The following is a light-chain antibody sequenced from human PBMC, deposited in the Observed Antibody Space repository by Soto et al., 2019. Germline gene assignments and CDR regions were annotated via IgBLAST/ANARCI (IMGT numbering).Light chain of an antibody. Sequence: QSVLTQPPSVSAAPGQKVTISCSGSGSNMGSNSVSWYQQLPGTAPKILIYDNDKRLSGIPDRLSGSKSGASATLGITRLQTGDEADYYCGTWDSSLSAVVFGGGTKLTVL. V-gene: IGLV1-51*01. CDR3: GTWDSSLSAVV. CDR2: DND. CDR1: GSNMGSNS. J-gene: IGLJ3*02.